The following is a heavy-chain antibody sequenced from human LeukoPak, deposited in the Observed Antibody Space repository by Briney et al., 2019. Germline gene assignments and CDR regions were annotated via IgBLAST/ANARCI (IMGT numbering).Heavy chain of an antibody. V-gene: IGHV1-46*01. CDR1: GYTFTSYY. J-gene: IGHJ4*02. Sequence: ASVKVFCKASGYTFTSYYMHWVRQAPGQGLEWMGIINPSGGSTSYAQKFQGRVTMTRDTSTSTVYMELSSLRSEDTAVYYCARGGHGVYSSGWYVYWGQGTLVTVSS. D-gene: IGHD6-19*01. CDR3: ARGGHGVYSSGWYVY. CDR2: INPSGGST.